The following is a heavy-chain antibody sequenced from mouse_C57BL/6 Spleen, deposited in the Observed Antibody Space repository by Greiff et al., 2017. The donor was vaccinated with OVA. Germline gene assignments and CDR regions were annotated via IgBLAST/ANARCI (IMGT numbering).Heavy chain of an antibody. J-gene: IGHJ1*03. D-gene: IGHD2-1*01. V-gene: IGHV2-2*01. CDR3: ARIYYGNYGYFDV. Sequence: VKLMESGPGLVQPSQSLSITCTVSGFSLTSYGVHWVRQSPGKGLEWLGVIWSGGSTDYNAAFISRLSISKDNSKSQVFFKMNSLQADDTAIYYCARIYYGNYGYFDVWGTGTTVTVSS. CDR1: GFSLTSYG. CDR2: IWSGGST.